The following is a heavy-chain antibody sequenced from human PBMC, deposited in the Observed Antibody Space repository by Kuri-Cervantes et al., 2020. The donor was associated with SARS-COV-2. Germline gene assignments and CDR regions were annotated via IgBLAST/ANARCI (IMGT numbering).Heavy chain of an antibody. CDR3: ASLFWSGYYTEGNWFDP. J-gene: IGHJ5*02. V-gene: IGHV7-4-1*02. CDR1: GYTFTSYA. D-gene: IGHD3-3*01. CDR2: INTNTGNP. Sequence: ASVTVSCKASGYTFTSYAMNWVRQAPGQGLEWMGWINTNTGNPTYAQGFTGRFVFSLDTSVSTAYLQISSLKAEDTAVYYCASLFWSGYYTEGNWFDPWGQGALVTVSS.